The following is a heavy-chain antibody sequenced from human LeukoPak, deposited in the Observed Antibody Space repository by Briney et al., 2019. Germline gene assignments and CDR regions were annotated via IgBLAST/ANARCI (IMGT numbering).Heavy chain of an antibody. V-gene: IGHV4-4*07. J-gene: IGHJ5*02. CDR1: GGSISSYY. CDR2: IYTSGST. Sequence: SETLSLTCTVPGGSISSYYWSWIRQPAGKGLEWIGRIYTSGSTNYNPSLKSRVTLSVDTSKNQFSLKLSSVTAADTAVYYCARAAARGAWFDPWGQGTLVTVSS. D-gene: IGHD3-10*01. CDR3: ARAAARGAWFDP.